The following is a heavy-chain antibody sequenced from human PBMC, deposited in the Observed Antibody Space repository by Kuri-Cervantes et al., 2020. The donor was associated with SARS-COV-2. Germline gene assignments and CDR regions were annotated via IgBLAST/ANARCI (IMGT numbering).Heavy chain of an antibody. D-gene: IGHD1/OR15-1a*01. V-gene: IGHV1-69-2*01. CDR1: GYAFIDHY. CDR3: ATNTGQ. J-gene: IGHJ4*02. CDR2: IDPEDGET. Sequence: ASVKVSCKVSGYAFIDHYMHWLQQAPGKGPEWMGLIDPEDGETKYAEKFQGRLTLTADTSTDTAYMELSGLRSADTAVYYCATNTGQWGQGTLVTVSS.